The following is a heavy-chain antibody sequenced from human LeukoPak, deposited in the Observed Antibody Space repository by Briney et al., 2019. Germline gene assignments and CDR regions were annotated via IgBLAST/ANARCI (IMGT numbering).Heavy chain of an antibody. CDR1: GYTFSTYD. CDR3: ARDLFFGSGSSPGS. Sequence: ASVKVSCKASGYTFSTYDINWVRQATGQGLEWMGWMNPNSGNTGYAQKFQGRVTMTRDTSISTAYMELSRLRSDDTAVYYCARDLFFGSGSSPGSWGQGTLVTVSS. D-gene: IGHD3-10*01. CDR2: MNPNSGNT. V-gene: IGHV1-8*01. J-gene: IGHJ4*02.